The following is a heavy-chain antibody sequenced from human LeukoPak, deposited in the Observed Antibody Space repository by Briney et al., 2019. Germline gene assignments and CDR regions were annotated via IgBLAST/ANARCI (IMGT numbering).Heavy chain of an antibody. D-gene: IGHD3-16*02. CDR3: ARGIGRYDYVWGSYRPKFDY. CDR2: ISSSGSTI. V-gene: IGHV3-11*04. Sequence: GGSLRLSCAASGFTFSDYYMSWIRQAPGKGLEWVSYISSSGSTIYYADSVKGRFTISRDNAKNSLYLQMHSLRAEDTAVYYCARGIGRYDYVWGSYRPKFDYWGQGTLVTVSS. J-gene: IGHJ4*02. CDR1: GFTFSDYY.